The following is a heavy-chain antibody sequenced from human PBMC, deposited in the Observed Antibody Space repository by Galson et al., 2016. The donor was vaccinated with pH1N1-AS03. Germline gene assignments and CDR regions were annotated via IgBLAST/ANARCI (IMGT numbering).Heavy chain of an antibody. V-gene: IGHV4-59*01. CDR3: ARYSSSADYFDY. D-gene: IGHD3-22*01. CDR1: GDSITSYY. J-gene: IGHJ4*02. Sequence: ETLSLTCTVSGDSITSYYWSWIRQPPGKGLEWIGYIHYSGSTNYNPSLRSRVTISVDASMNQFSLKVNSVTPADTAVYYCARYSSSADYFDYWGQGTLVTVSS. CDR2: IHYSGST.